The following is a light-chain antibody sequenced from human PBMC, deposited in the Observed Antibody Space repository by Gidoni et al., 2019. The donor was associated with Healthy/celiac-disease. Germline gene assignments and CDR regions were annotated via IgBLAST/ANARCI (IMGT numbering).Light chain of an antibody. J-gene: IGLJ3*02. CDR2: DVS. CDR1: SSAVGGYNY. CDR3: SSYTSSSTWV. Sequence: QSALTQPASVSGSPGQSITISCTGTSSAVGGYNYVSWYQQHPGQAPKLMIYDVSNRPSGVSNPFSGSKSGNTASLTISGLQAEDEADYYCSSYTSSSTWVFGGGTKLTVL. V-gene: IGLV2-14*03.